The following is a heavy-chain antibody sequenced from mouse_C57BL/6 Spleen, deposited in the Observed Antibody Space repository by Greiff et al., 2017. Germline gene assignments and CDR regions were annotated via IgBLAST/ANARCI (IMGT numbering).Heavy chain of an antibody. V-gene: IGHV1-50*01. CDR1: GYTFTSYW. CDR2: IDPSDSYT. Sequence: VQLQQPGAELVKPGASVKLSCKASGYTFTSYWMQWVKQRPGQGLEWIGEIDPSDSYTNYNQKFKGKATLTVDTSSSTAYMQLSSLTSEDSAVYYCARRGLDSSGSFDYWGQGTTLTVSS. J-gene: IGHJ2*01. CDR3: ARRGLDSSGSFDY. D-gene: IGHD3-2*02.